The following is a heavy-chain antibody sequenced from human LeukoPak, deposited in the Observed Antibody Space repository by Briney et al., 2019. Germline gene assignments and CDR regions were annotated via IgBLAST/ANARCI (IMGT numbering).Heavy chain of an antibody. D-gene: IGHD4-23*01. V-gene: IGHV4-34*01. J-gene: IGHJ4*02. CDR2: INHSGST. CDR1: GGPFSGYY. Sequence: SETLSLTCAVYGGPFSGYYWSWIRQPPGKGLEWIGEINHSGSTNYNPSLKSRVTISVDTSKNQFSLNLSPVLAADTAVYYCARVGVDYSGNIIKYFFDYWGQGTLVTVSS. CDR3: ARVGVDYSGNIIKYFFDY.